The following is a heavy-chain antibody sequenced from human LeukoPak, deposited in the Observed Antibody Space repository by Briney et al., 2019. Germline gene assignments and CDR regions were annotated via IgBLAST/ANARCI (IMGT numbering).Heavy chain of an antibody. D-gene: IGHD3-3*01. J-gene: IGHJ5*02. Sequence: SETLSLTCTVSGGSISSYYWSWIRQPPGKGLEWIGYIYYSGSTNYNPSLKSRVTISVDTSKNQFSLKLSSVTAADTAVYYCARGLRFLEWLLRKANWFDPWGQGTLVTVSS. CDR2: IYYSGST. CDR1: GGSISSYY. V-gene: IGHV4-59*12. CDR3: ARGLRFLEWLLRKANWFDP.